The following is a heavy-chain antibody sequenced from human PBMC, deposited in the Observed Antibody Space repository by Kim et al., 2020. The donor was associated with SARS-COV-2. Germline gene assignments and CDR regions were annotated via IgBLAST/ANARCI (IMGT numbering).Heavy chain of an antibody. J-gene: IGHJ6*02. CDR3: ARPPVAGNYYFYALDL. Sequence: SVMGRFTISADKSQNTLYLQMNSLGDDDTAVYYCARPPVAGNYYFYALDLWGQGTTVTVSS. D-gene: IGHD6-13*01. V-gene: IGHV3-53*01.